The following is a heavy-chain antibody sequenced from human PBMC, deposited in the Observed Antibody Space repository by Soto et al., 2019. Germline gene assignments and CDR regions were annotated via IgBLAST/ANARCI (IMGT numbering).Heavy chain of an antibody. J-gene: IGHJ4*02. CDR2: IIPIFGTA. Sequence: SVKVSCKASGGTFSSYAISWVRQAPGQGLEWMGGIIPIFGTANYAQKFQGRVTITADESTSTAYMELSSLRSEDTAVYYCASTITFGGVIVPHFDYWGQGTLVTVSS. CDR3: ASTITFGGVIVPHFDY. CDR1: GGTFSSYA. D-gene: IGHD3-16*02. V-gene: IGHV1-69*13.